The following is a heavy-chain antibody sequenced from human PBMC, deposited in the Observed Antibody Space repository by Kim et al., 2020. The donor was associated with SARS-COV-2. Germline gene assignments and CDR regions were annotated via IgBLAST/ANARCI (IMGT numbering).Heavy chain of an antibody. CDR1: GFTFSSYA. CDR2: ISGSGGST. Sequence: GGSLRLSCAASGFTFSSYAMSWVRQAPGKGLEWVSAISGSGGSTYYADSVKGRFTISRDNSKNTLYLQMNSLRAEDTAVYYCAKGYYGSGSPLYYFDYWGQGTLVIVSS. V-gene: IGHV3-23*01. D-gene: IGHD3-10*01. CDR3: AKGYYGSGSPLYYFDY. J-gene: IGHJ4*02.